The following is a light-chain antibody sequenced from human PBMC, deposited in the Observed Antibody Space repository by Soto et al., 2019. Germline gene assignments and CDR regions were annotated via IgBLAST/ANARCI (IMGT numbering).Light chain of an antibody. V-gene: IGKV3-20*01. CDR3: QQYGSSPRT. CDR2: GAS. J-gene: IGKJ1*01. Sequence: EIVMTHSPSTLSVSACDRATLSWRASQSVTSNLAWYQQKPGQAPRLLIYGASTRATGIPDRFSGSGSGTDFTLTISSLEPEDFAVYYCQQYGSSPRTFGQGTKVDIK. CDR1: QSVTSN.